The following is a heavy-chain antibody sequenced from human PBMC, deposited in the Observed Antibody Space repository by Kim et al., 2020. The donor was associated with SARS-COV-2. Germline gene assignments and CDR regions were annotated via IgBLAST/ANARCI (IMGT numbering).Heavy chain of an antibody. J-gene: IGHJ6*02. CDR2: IYHSGRT. CDR3: GRTLDYYYGIDV. V-gene: IGHV4-4*02. Sequence: SETLSLTCAVSGASVSVSYWWSWVCQPPGKGLEWIGEIYHSGRTNYNPSLKSRLTISLDKSKNQFTLQLSSVTAADSGIYYCGRTLDYYYGIDVWGQGT. CDR1: GASVSVSYW.